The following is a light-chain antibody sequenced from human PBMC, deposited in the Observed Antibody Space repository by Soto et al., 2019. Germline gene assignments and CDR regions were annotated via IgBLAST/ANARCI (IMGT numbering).Light chain of an antibody. Sequence: DIVMTQSPATLSLSPGDSARLSRKGSQSVSSNLAWYQQKPGQAPRLLIYGAYTRATGIPARFSGSGSGTEFTLTISSLQSEDFAVYYCQQYNNWPLLTCGGGTKVDIK. CDR3: QQYNNWPLLT. J-gene: IGKJ4*01. CDR1: QSVSSN. CDR2: GAY. V-gene: IGKV3-15*01.